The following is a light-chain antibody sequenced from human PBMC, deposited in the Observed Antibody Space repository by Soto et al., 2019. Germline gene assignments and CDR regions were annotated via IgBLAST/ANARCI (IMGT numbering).Light chain of an antibody. Sequence: EIVLTQSPATLSLSPGERATLSCRASQSVYSYLVWYQQKPGQAPRLLIYDASNRATGIPARFSGSGSGTDFPLTISSLEPEDFAVYYCQQRYNWPPITFGQGTRLEIK. CDR2: DAS. V-gene: IGKV3-11*01. CDR1: QSVYSY. CDR3: QQRYNWPPIT. J-gene: IGKJ5*01.